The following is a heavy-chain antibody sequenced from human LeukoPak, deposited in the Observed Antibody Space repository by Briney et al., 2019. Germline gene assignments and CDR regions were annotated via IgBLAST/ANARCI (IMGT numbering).Heavy chain of an antibody. CDR2: IYYSGST. CDR3: ARDADTAMVFDY. V-gene: IGHV4-59*01. D-gene: IGHD5-18*01. Sequence: SETLSLTCTVSGGSISSYYWSWIRQPPGKGLEWIGYIYYSGSTNYNPSLKSRVTISVDTSKNQFSLKLSSVTAADTAVYYCARDADTAMVFDYWGQGTLVTASS. CDR1: GGSISSYY. J-gene: IGHJ4*02.